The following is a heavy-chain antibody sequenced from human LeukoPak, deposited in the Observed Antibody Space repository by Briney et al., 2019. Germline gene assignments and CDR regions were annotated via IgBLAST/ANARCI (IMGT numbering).Heavy chain of an antibody. D-gene: IGHD5-12*01. Sequence: SETLSLTCTVSGDSINIDYWMWIRQPPGKGLEWVGYIYSTGSIDYNPSLKSRVTISIDTSRNRFSLKLNSVTAADTAIYYCARGSGYDGSRTWGQGTLVTVSS. CDR2: IYSTGSI. V-gene: IGHV4-59*01. CDR3: ARGSGYDGSRT. CDR1: GDSINIDY. J-gene: IGHJ4*02.